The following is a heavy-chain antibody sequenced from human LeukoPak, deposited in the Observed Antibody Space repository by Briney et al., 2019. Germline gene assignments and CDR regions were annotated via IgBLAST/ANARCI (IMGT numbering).Heavy chain of an antibody. J-gene: IGHJ6*02. Sequence: KPSETLSLTCAVSGGSISSGGYSWRWIRQPPGKGLEWIGYIYHSGSTNYNPSLKSRLTISEDKSKHQFSLKPSSVTAADTAVYYCASRPILWSDYYYYGMDVWGQGTTVTVS. V-gene: IGHV4-30-2*01. CDR1: GGSISSGGYS. CDR2: IYHSGST. CDR3: ASRPILWSDYYYYGMDV. D-gene: IGHD2/OR15-2a*01.